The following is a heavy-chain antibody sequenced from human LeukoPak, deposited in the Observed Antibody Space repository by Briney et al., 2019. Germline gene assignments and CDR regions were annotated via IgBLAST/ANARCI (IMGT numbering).Heavy chain of an antibody. CDR2: INHSGST. J-gene: IGHJ6*03. D-gene: IGHD2-2*01. Sequence: KPSETLSLTCAVYGGSFSGYYWSWIRQPPGKGLEWIGEINHSGSTNYNLSLKSRVTISVDTSKNQFSLKLSSVTAADTAVYYCARGRGYCSSTSCFSYYYYYYYMDVWGKGTTVTVSS. V-gene: IGHV4-34*01. CDR3: ARGRGYCSSTSCFSYYYYYYYMDV. CDR1: GGSFSGYY.